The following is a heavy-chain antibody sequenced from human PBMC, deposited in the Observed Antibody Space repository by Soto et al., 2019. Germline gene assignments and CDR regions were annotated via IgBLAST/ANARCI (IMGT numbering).Heavy chain of an antibody. CDR3: AKSFGVVGPKTLKEYYFDY. V-gene: IGHV3-23*01. D-gene: IGHD1-26*01. CDR1: GFTFSSYA. J-gene: IGHJ4*02. CDR2: ISGSGGST. Sequence: GGSLRLSSAASGFTFSSYAMSWVRQAPGKGLEWVSAISGSGGSTYYADSVKGRFTISRDNSKNALYLQMNSLRAEDTAVYYCAKSFGVVGPKTLKEYYFDYWGQGTLVTVSS.